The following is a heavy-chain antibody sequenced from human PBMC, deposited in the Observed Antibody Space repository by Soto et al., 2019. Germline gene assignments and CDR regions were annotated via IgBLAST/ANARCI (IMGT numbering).Heavy chain of an antibody. CDR1: GYTFTGYY. CDR3: ARDNCSGGSCYSDARMDV. CDR2: INPNSGGT. V-gene: IGHV1-2*04. Sequence: ASVKVSFKASGYTFTGYYIHWVREAPGQGLEWMGGINPNSGGTSYAQKFQGWVTMTRDTSISTAYMELSRLISDDTAVYYCARDNCSGGSCYSDARMDVWGQGTTVTVSS. D-gene: IGHD2-15*01. J-gene: IGHJ6*02.